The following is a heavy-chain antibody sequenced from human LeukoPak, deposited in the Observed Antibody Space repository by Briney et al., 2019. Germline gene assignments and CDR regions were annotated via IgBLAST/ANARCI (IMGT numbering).Heavy chain of an antibody. CDR1: GFTFSSYG. CDR2: ISYDGSNK. V-gene: IGHV3-30*18. CDR3: AKFLGGGYSYGYSFDY. D-gene: IGHD5-18*01. J-gene: IGHJ4*02. Sequence: QPGGSLRLSCAASGFTFSSYGMHWVRQAPGKGLEWVAVISYDGSNKYYADSVKGRFTISRDNSKNTLYLQMNSLRAEDTAVYYCAKFLGGGYSYGYSFDYWGQGTLVTVSS.